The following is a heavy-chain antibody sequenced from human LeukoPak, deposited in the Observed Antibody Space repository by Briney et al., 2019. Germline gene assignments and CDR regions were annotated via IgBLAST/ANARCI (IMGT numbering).Heavy chain of an antibody. CDR2: ISAYNGNT. Sequence: GASVKVSCKASGYTFTSYGISWVRQAPGQGLEWMGWISAYNGNTNYAQKLQGRVTMTTDTSTSTAYMELRSLRSDDTAVYYCARALRGVAAAVDYYGMDVWGQGTTVTVSS. V-gene: IGHV1-18*01. D-gene: IGHD2-15*01. CDR1: GYTFTSYG. J-gene: IGHJ6*02. CDR3: ARALRGVAAAVDYYGMDV.